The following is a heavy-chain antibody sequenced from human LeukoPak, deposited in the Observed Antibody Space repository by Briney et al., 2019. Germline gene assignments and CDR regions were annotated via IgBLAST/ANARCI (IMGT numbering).Heavy chain of an antibody. CDR1: GFTFNNYA. CDR2: ISGSGGTT. V-gene: IGHV3-23*01. D-gene: IGHD1-14*01. J-gene: IGHJ6*02. CDR3: AKVSGGGLYYDGMDV. Sequence: GGSLRLSCAASGFTFNNYAMNWVRQAPGKGLEWVSVISGSGGTTYYADSVKGRFTISRDSSKNTLYLQMNSLRAEDTAVYYCAKVSGGGLYYDGMDVWGQGTTVSVSS.